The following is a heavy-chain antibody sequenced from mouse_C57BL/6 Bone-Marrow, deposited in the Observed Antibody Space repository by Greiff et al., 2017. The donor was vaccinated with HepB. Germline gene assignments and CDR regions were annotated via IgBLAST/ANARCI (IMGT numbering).Heavy chain of an antibody. D-gene: IGHD3-2*02. Sequence: QVQLQQPGAELVMPGASVKLSCKASSYTFTSYWMHWVKQRPGQGLEWIGEIDPSDSYTNYNQKFKGKSTLTVDKSSSTAYMQLSSLTSEDSAVYYCAREGSSGYGFAYWGQGTLVTVSA. CDR2: IDPSDSYT. CDR1: SYTFTSYW. J-gene: IGHJ3*01. V-gene: IGHV1-69*01. CDR3: AREGSSGYGFAY.